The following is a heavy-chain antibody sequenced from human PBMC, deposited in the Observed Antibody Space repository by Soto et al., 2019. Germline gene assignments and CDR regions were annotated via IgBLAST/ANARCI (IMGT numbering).Heavy chain of an antibody. CDR1: GGSISSSSYY. CDR2: IYYSGST. CDR3: ARQSLERIFGVAISWFDS. V-gene: IGHV4-39*01. D-gene: IGHD3-3*01. Sequence: PSETLSLTCTVSGGSISSSSYYWGWIRQPPGKGLEWIGSIYYSGSTYYNPSLKSRVTISVDTSKNQLSLKLSSVTAADTAVYYCARQSLERIFGVAISWFDSWGQGTQVTVSS. J-gene: IGHJ5*01.